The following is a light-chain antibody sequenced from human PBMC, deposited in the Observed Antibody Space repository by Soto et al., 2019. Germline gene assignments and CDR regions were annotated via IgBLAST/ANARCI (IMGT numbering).Light chain of an antibody. CDR2: GVS. V-gene: IGKV3-20*01. CDR1: QSVTNNY. J-gene: IGKJ2*01. CDR3: QQYSSLPHT. Sequence: ESVLTQSPGTLSLSPGERATLSCRATQSVTNNYFAWYQRKPGQSPRLLIYGVSSRATDIPDRFSGSGSGTDFTLTISRLEPEDFVVYYCQQYSSLPHTFGQGTKLEVK.